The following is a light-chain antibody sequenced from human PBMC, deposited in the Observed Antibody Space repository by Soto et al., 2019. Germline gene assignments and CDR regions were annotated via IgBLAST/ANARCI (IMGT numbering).Light chain of an antibody. CDR3: CSFARSTTFYV. CDR1: SSDVGSSNL. Sequence: QSVLTQPASVSGSPGQSITISCSGTSSDVGSSNLVSWYQQHPGKAPKLIIFEGDMRPSGVSGRFSGSKSGNTASLTISGLPAEDGADYYCCSFARSTTFYVFGNGTKLTVL. V-gene: IGLV2-23*01. J-gene: IGLJ1*01. CDR2: EGD.